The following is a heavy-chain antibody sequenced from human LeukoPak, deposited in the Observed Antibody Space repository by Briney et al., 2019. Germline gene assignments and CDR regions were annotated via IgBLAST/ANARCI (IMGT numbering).Heavy chain of an antibody. J-gene: IGHJ4*02. V-gene: IGHV3-7*01. D-gene: IGHD6-13*01. CDR2: IKQDGSEK. CDR3: ARTGDKGSSWYPGEN. CDR1: GFTFSSYW. Sequence: PGGSLRLSCASSGFTFSSYWMSWVRQAPGKGLEWVANIKQDGSEKYYVDSVKGRFTNSRDNAKNSLYLQMNSLRAEDTAVYYCARTGDKGSSWYPGENWGQGTLVTVSS.